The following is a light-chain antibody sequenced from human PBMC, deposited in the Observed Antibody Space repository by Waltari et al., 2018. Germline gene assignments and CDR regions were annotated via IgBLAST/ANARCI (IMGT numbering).Light chain of an antibody. V-gene: IGLV2-14*01. CDR3: SSQSSNDVVL. J-gene: IGLJ2*01. CDR2: DVS. Sequence: QSALTHPPSVSGSPGQSVTIFCAGTSNNVGGYNSVSWYQANPGQAPRVIIYDVSDRPSGVSDRFSGSKSGNTASLTISGLQAEDEADYYCSSQSSNDVVLFGGGTKLTVL. CDR1: SNNVGGYNS.